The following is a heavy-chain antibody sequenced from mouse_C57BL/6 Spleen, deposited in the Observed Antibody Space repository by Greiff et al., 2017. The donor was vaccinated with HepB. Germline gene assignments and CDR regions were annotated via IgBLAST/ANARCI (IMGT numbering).Heavy chain of an antibody. D-gene: IGHD2-4*01. CDR3: ARCYYDPYYAMDY. CDR1: GFSLTSYG. CDR2: IWSGGST. J-gene: IGHJ4*01. Sequence: QVQLQQSGPGLVQPSQSLSITCTVSGFSLTSYGVHWVRQSPGKGLEWLGVIWSGGSTDYNAAFISRLSISKDNAKSQVFFKMNSLQADDTAIYYCARCYYDPYYAMDYWGQGTSVTVSS. V-gene: IGHV2-2*01.